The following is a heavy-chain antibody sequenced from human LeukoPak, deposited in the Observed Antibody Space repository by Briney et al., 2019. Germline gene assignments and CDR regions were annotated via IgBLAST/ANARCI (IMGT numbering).Heavy chain of an antibody. CDR2: INGDGTTT. V-gene: IGHV3-43*02. CDR3: AKDLDYHYYGMDV. CDR1: GFTFDGYG. Sequence: PGGSLRLSCAASGFTFDGYGMHWVRQAPGKGLEWVSVINGDGTTTYYGDSVRGRFTISRDNSKNSLYLQMNSLRTEDTALYYCAKDLDYHYYGMDVWGQGTTVIVS. J-gene: IGHJ6*02.